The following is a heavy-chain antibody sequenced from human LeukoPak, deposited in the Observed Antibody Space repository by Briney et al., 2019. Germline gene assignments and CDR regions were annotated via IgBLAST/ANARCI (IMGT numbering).Heavy chain of an antibody. J-gene: IGHJ5*02. Sequence: GASVKVSCKASGYTFTGYYMHWVRQAPGQGLEWMGWINPNSGGTNYAQKFQGRVTMTRDTSISTAYMELSRLRSDDTAVYYCARDRDYVWGSSSWFDPWGQGTLVTVSS. CDR1: GYTFTGYY. CDR3: ARDRDYVWGSSSWFDP. CDR2: INPNSGGT. D-gene: IGHD3-16*01. V-gene: IGHV1-2*02.